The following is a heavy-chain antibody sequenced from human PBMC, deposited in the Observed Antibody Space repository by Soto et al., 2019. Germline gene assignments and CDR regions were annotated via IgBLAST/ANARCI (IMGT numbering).Heavy chain of an antibody. D-gene: IGHD7-27*01. J-gene: IGHJ4*02. V-gene: IGHV3-23*01. CDR2: ISSSGGST. CDR3: AKGWGDY. Sequence: EVQLLESGGGLVQPGGSLRLSCAPSGFTFSSYTMSWVHQGPGKGLEWVSGISSSGGSTVYADSVKGGFTISRDNCKNTLYLQMNGLRAEDTAVYYCAKGWGDYWGQGTPVTVSS. CDR1: GFTFSSYT.